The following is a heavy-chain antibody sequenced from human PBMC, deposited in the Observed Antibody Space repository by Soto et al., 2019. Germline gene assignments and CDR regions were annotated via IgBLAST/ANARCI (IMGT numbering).Heavy chain of an antibody. CDR2: ISSSSSVI. CDR1: GFILSDCA. CDR3: ARDLSWGSNWYYYMDV. V-gene: IGHV3-48*01. J-gene: IGHJ6*03. Sequence: EVQLVESGGGLVQPGGSLRLSCXXXGFILSDCAMNWVRQAPGKGLEWVSYISSSSSVIDYADSVKGRFTVSRDNARNSLYLQMNSLRAEDTAVYYCARDLSWGSNWYYYMDVWGKGTTVTVSS. D-gene: IGHD7-27*01.